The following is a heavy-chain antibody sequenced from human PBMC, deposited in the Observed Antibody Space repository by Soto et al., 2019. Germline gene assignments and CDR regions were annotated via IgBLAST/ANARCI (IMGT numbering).Heavy chain of an antibody. D-gene: IGHD6-13*01. Sequence: QVQLVQSVAEVTKPGASVKDSCKASGYTFTSYYIHWVRQAPGQGLEWMGMINPSGGSTTYTQKFQGRLTMSRETSTSTVYMELSSLTSEDTAVYYCVRAAAAGNGRRMDVWGQGTTFTVSS. CDR1: GYTFTSYY. V-gene: IGHV1-46*01. CDR3: VRAAAAGNGRRMDV. CDR2: INPSGGST. J-gene: IGHJ6*02.